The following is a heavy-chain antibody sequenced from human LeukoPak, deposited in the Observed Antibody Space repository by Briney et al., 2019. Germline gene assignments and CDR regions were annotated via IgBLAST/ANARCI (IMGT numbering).Heavy chain of an antibody. J-gene: IGHJ4*02. V-gene: IGHV3-48*02. CDR3: ARGVDY. CDR1: GGSISSSN. Sequence: GTLSLTCAVSGGSISSSNWWSWVRQAPGKGLEWVSYISPGSTTIYYADSVKGRFTISRDNAKNSLYLQMNSLRDEDTAVYYCARGVDYWGQGTLVTVSS. CDR2: ISPGSTTI.